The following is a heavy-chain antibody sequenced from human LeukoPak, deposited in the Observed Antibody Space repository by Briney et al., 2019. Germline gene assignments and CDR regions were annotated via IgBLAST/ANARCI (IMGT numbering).Heavy chain of an antibody. CDR3: ARHGRIAALPEANDY. V-gene: IGHV5-51*01. D-gene: IGHD6-6*01. CDR1: GYSFANSW. Sequence: GESLKISCKGSGYSFANSWIAWVRQMPGKGLEWMGIIYPGDSDTRYSPSFQGQVTISADKSISTAYLQWSSLKASDTAMYYCARHGRIAALPEANDYWGQGTLVTVSS. CDR2: IYPGDSDT. J-gene: IGHJ4*02.